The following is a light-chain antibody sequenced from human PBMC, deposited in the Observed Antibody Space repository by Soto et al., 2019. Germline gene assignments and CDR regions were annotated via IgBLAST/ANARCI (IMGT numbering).Light chain of an antibody. V-gene: IGLV1-40*01. CDR3: QSYDSSLSGWV. Sequence: QSVLTQPPSVSGAPGQRGTISYTGSSSKIGAGYDVHWYQQLPGTAPKLLIYGNSNRPSGVPDRFSGSKTGTSASLAITGLQAEDEADYYCQSYDSSLSGWVFGGGTKLTVL. J-gene: IGLJ2*01. CDR2: GNS. CDR1: SSKIGAGYD.